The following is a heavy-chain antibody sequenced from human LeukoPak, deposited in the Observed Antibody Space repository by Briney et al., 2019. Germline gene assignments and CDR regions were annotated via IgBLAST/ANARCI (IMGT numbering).Heavy chain of an antibody. CDR1: GFTFSSYS. CDR2: ISSSSSYI. Sequence: GGSLRLSCAASGFTFSSYSMNWVRQAPGKGLEWVSSISSSSSYIYYADSVKGRFTISRDNAKNSLYLQMNSLRAEDTAVYYCARVGDSSSFPYYYYYMDVWGKGTTVTVSS. V-gene: IGHV3-21*01. J-gene: IGHJ6*03. D-gene: IGHD6-6*01. CDR3: ARVGDSSSFPYYYYYMDV.